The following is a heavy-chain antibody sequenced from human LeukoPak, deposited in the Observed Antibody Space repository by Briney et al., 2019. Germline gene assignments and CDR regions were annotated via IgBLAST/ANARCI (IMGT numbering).Heavy chain of an antibody. CDR3: AKDTSTRWYSSTPLPGDY. Sequence: GGSLRLSCAASGFTFSSYAMSWVRQAPGKGLEWVSGITGGGNTYYADSVKGRFTISRDNSKNTLYLQMSSLRAEDTAIYYCAKDTSTRWYSSTPLPGDYWGQGTLVTVSS. CDR1: GFTFSSYA. D-gene: IGHD6-13*01. CDR2: ITGGGNT. J-gene: IGHJ4*02. V-gene: IGHV3-23*01.